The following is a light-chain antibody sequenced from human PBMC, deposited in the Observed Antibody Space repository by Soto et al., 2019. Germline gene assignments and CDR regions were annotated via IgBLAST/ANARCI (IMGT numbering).Light chain of an antibody. J-gene: IGKJ1*01. Sequence: DIQMTQSPSTLSASVGDRVTITCRASQSISSWLAWYQQKPGKAPNLLIYKASTLESGVPSRFSGSGSGTEFTLTISSLQPVDFATYYCQQYSTSSRTFGQGTKVDIK. CDR3: QQYSTSSRT. CDR1: QSISSW. CDR2: KAS. V-gene: IGKV1-5*03.